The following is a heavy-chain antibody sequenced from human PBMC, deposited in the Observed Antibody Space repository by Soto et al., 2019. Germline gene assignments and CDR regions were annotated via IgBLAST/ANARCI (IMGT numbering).Heavy chain of an antibody. J-gene: IGHJ5*02. CDR3: ARVPLSWDDILPGCWFDP. CDR2: IYYSGST. V-gene: IGHV4-59*01. CDR1: SAYISRYY. D-gene: IGHD3-9*01. Sequence: VPLSLNCSITSAYISRYYWSWIWQSTGKGLEWIGYIYYSGSTNYNPSLKSRVTISVDTSKNQFSLKLSSLTAAETAVYYCARVPLSWDDILPGCWFDPWGQGSLDTVX.